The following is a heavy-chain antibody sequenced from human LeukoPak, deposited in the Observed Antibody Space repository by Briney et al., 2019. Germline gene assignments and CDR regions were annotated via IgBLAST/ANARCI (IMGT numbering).Heavy chain of an antibody. J-gene: IGHJ3*02. CDR1: GGSISTYY. V-gene: IGHV4-59*01. CDR2: IYYSGST. CDR3: ARTYGDDAFDI. Sequence: PSETLSLTCTVSGGSISTYYWSWVRQPPGEGLEGIGYIYYSGSTNYNPSLESRVTMSVDTSKNQFSLQVNSTTTADTAVYYCARTYGDDAFDIWGQGTTVTVSS. D-gene: IGHD4-17*01.